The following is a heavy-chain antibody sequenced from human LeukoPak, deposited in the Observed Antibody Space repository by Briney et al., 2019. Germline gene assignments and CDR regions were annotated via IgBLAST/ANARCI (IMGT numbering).Heavy chain of an antibody. Sequence: ASVKVSCKASGYTFTTYYIHWVRQAPGQGLEWMGIINPSGGSTSYAQKFQGRVTMTRDTSTSTVYMELGSLRSEDTAVYYCAKDVAAAGTGWYFDLWGRGTLVTVSS. V-gene: IGHV1-46*01. CDR3: AKDVAAAGTGWYFDL. D-gene: IGHD6-13*01. J-gene: IGHJ2*01. CDR1: GYTFTTYY. CDR2: INPSGGST.